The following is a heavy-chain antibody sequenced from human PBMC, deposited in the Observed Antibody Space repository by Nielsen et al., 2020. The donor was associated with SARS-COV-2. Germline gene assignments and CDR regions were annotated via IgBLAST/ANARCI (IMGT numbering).Heavy chain of an antibody. CDR1: GFSVSSHD. V-gene: IGHV3-53*01. CDR2: IYSDGST. D-gene: IGHD5-18*01. J-gene: IGHJ4*02. Sequence: GESLKISCAASGFSVSSHDMNWVRQAPGKGLQWVSLIYSDGSTKYADSVKGRFTISRDNSRNTVYLQMNSLRPGDTAVYYCAREFALRDTAYFDYWGQGTLVTVSS. CDR3: AREFALRDTAYFDY.